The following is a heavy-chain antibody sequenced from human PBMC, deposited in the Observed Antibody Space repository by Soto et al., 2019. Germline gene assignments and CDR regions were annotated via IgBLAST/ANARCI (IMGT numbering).Heavy chain of an antibody. CDR3: AKQLVLPPYYYYYGMGV. CDR1: GGTFSSYA. J-gene: IGHJ6*02. V-gene: IGHV1-69*12. Sequence: QVQLVQSGAAVKKPGSSVKVSCKASGGTFSSYAISWVRQAPGQGLEWMGGVIPIFGTANYAQKFQGRVTITADESTRTAYVELRSLSSEDTAVYYCAKQLVLPPYYYYYGMGVWGQGTTVTFSS. CDR2: VIPIFGTA. D-gene: IGHD6-6*01.